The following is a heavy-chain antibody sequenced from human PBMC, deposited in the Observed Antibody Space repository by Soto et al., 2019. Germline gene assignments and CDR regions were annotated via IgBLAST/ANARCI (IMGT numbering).Heavy chain of an antibody. CDR2: ISGDGVTT. CDR1: GFPFSSYW. Sequence: EVQLVESGGDLVQRGGSLRLSCAASGFPFSSYWMHWVRHTPGKGLDWVARISGDGVTTYYADSVTGRFTVSRDNAKNTPYLQISGLRAEDTAVYYCAREYYGLLTGYYTDYWGQGTLVSVSS. CDR3: AREYYGLLTGYYTDY. V-gene: IGHV3-74*01. D-gene: IGHD3-9*01. J-gene: IGHJ4*02.